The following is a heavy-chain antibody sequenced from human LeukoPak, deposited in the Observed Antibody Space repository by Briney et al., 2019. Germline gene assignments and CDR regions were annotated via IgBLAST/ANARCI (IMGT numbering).Heavy chain of an antibody. Sequence: GSLRLSCAASGFTFSSYGMHWVRQAPGKGLEWVAVISYDGSNKYYADSVKGRFTISRDNSKNTLYLQMNSLRAEDTAVYYCARHYTVYGSGYDYWGQGTLVTVSS. V-gene: IGHV3-30*03. CDR3: ARHYTVYGSGYDY. CDR2: ISYDGSNK. CDR1: GFTFSSYG. D-gene: IGHD3-10*01. J-gene: IGHJ4*02.